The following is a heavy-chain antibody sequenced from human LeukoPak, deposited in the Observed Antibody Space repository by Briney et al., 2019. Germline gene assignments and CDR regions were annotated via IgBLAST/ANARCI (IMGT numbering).Heavy chain of an antibody. V-gene: IGHV3-23*01. Sequence: GGSLRLSCAASGFTFSNYVMNWVRQAPGKGLEWVSTISGSGVSTYYADSVKGRFTISRDNSRNTRYLQMSSLRAEDTAVYYCAKDTVGGSGIWDPVRLGIFDYWGQGTLVTVSS. J-gene: IGHJ4*02. CDR2: ISGSGVST. D-gene: IGHD3-10*01. CDR1: GFTFSNYV. CDR3: AKDTVGGSGIWDPVRLGIFDY.